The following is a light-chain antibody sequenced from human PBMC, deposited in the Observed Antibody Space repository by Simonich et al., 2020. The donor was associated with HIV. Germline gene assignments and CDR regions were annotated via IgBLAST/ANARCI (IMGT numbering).Light chain of an antibody. CDR1: KSLLHSDGKTY. V-gene: IGKV2D-29*02. J-gene: IGKJ5*01. Sequence: DIVMTQTPLSLSVTPGQPASIPCNSGKSLLHSDGKTYLSWYLQKPGQSPHILIHEVSNRFSGVPDRFSGSGSGTDFTLKISRVEAEDIGLYYCMQSVQLPITFGQGTRLEIK. CDR2: EVS. CDR3: MQSVQLPIT.